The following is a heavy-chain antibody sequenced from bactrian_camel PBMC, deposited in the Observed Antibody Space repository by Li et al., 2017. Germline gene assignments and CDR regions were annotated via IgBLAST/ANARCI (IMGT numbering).Heavy chain of an antibody. V-gene: IGHV3S53*01. D-gene: IGHD6*01. CDR1: GYPNRPNY. CDR3: ATPAEGNRISQYNY. Sequence: HVQLVESGGDSVQAGGSLRLSCQISGYPNRPNYMAWFRQSTGGEREAVADLDHYGFSHFAKSVKGRFTISRDNAKNTVALQMNSLKSEDTALYYCATPAEGNRISQYNYWGQGTQVTVS. CDR2: LDHYGFS. J-gene: IGHJ4*01.